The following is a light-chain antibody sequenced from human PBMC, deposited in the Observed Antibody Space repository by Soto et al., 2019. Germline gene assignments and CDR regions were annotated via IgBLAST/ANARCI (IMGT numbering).Light chain of an antibody. Sequence: QSVLTQSPSASASLGASVKLTCTLSSGHSSYAIAWHQQQPEKGPRYLMKLNSDGSHSKGDGIPDRFLGSSSGAERYLTISSLQSEDEADYYCQTWGTGIHVVFGGGTKVTVL. J-gene: IGLJ2*01. V-gene: IGLV4-69*01. CDR1: SGHSSYA. CDR3: QTWGTGIHVV. CDR2: LNSDGSH.